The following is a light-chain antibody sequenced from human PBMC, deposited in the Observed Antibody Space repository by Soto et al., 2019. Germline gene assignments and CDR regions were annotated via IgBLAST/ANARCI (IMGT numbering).Light chain of an antibody. CDR3: VLYMGSGISV. CDR1: SGSVSPSYY. J-gene: IGLJ3*02. CDR2: STN. V-gene: IGLV8-61*01. Sequence: QAVVTQEPSFSVSPGRTVTLTCGLSSGSVSPSYYPRWYQQTPGQAPRTLIYSTNTRSSGVPDRFSGSILGNKAALTIAGAQADDESDYFCVLYMGSGISVFGGGTKLTVL.